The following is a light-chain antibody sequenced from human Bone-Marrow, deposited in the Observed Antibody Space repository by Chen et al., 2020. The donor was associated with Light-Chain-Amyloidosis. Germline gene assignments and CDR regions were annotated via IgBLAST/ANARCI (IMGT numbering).Light chain of an antibody. CDR3: QSADSSGTYEVI. CDR1: DLPTKY. CDR2: SDT. V-gene: IGLV3-25*03. J-gene: IGLJ2*01. Sequence: SYELTQPPSVSVSPGQTARITCSGDDLPTKYAYCYQQKPGQAPVLVLHSDTERPSGISERFSGSSSGTTATLTISGVQAEDEADYHCQSADSSGTYEVIFGGGTKLTVL.